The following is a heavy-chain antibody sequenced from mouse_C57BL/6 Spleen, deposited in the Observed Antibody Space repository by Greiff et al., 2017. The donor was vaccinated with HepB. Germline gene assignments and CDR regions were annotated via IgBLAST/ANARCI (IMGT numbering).Heavy chain of an antibody. CDR3: ARSYYFEKAMDY. CDR1: GYTFTSYW. Sequence: VQLQQSGAELVKPGASVKLSCKASGYTFTSYWMHWVKQRPGRGLEWIGRIAPNSGGTKYNEKFKSKATLTVDKPSSTAYMQLSSLTSEYSAVYYCARSYYFEKAMDYWGQGTSVTVSS. J-gene: IGHJ4*01. CDR2: IAPNSGGT. D-gene: IGHD1-1*01. V-gene: IGHV1-72*01.